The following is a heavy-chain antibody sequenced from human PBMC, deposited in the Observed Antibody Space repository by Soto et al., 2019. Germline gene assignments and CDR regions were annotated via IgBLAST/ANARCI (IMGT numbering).Heavy chain of an antibody. J-gene: IGHJ5*01. CDR3: AGRVAGWFDS. V-gene: IGHV1-18*01. CDR1: GYTFTSYG. Sequence: ASVKVSCKASGYTFTSYGISWVRQAPGQRLEWMGWISPYNGNTNYAQKLQRRVTMTTDTSTSTAYIELRSLSSDDTAVYYCAGRVAGWFDSWGQGTLVTVFS. D-gene: IGHD6-19*01. CDR2: ISPYNGNT.